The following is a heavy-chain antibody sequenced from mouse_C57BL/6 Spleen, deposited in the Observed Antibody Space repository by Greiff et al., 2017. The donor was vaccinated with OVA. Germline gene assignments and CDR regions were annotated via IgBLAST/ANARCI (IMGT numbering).Heavy chain of an antibody. CDR3: ARRNWDGFDY. CDR2: INPGSGGT. D-gene: IGHD4-1*02. CDR1: GYAFTNYL. J-gene: IGHJ2*01. Sequence: VQLQESGAELVRPGTSVKVSCKASGYAFTNYLIEWVKQRPGQGLEWIGVINPGSGGTNYNEKVKGKATLTADKSSSTAYMQLSSLTSEDSAVYFCARRNWDGFDYWGQGTTLTVSS. V-gene: IGHV1-54*01.